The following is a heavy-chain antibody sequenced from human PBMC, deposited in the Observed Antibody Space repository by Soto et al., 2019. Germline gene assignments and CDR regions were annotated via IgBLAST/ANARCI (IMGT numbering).Heavy chain of an antibody. CDR1: GFTFSSYA. V-gene: IGHV3-23*01. CDR3: AKEERLLWFGELSARFDP. Sequence: GGSLRLSCAASGFTFSSYAMSWVRQAPGKGLEWVSAISGSGGSTYYADSVKGRFTISRDNSKNTLYLQMNSLRAEDTAVYYCAKEERLLWFGELSARFDPWGQGTLVTVSS. D-gene: IGHD3-10*01. J-gene: IGHJ5*02. CDR2: ISGSGGST.